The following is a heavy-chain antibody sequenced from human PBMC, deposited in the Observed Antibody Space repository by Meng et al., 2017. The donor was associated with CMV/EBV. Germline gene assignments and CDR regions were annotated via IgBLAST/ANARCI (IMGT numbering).Heavy chain of an antibody. CDR3: ARVFIGYFDY. J-gene: IGHJ4*02. V-gene: IGHV1-46*01. CDR2: INPSGGST. CDR1: GYTFTGYY. Sequence: ASVKVSCKASGYTFTGYYVHWVRQAPGQGLEWMGIINPSGGSTSYAQKFQGRVTMTRDTSTSTVYMELSSLRSEDTAVYYCARVFIGYFDYWGQGTLVTSPQ.